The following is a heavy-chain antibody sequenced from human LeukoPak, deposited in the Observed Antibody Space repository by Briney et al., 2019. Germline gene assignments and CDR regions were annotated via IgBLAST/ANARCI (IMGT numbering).Heavy chain of an antibody. CDR2: INPSGGTT. CDR1: GYTFTSYY. V-gene: IGHV1-46*01. CDR3: ARSIGAAGYVY. Sequence: ASVKVSCKASGYTFTSYYLHWVRQAPGQGLEWMGIINPSGGTTIYAQKFQGRVTMTRDTSTSTVYMELSSLRSEDTAVYYCARSIGAAGYVYWGQGTLVTVPS. J-gene: IGHJ4*02. D-gene: IGHD6-13*01.